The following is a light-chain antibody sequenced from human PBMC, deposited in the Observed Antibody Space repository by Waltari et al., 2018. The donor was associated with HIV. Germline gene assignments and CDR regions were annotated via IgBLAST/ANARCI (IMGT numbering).Light chain of an antibody. J-gene: IGLJ1*01. CDR3: SSYSRTSTFV. CDR2: DVI. Sequence: QSALTQPASVSGSPGQSITISCTGTRSDIGDYDFVAWYQQHPGKAPKLMLYDVIQRPSGVSFLFSGSKSGNTASLTISGLQAEDEADYYCSSYSRTSTFVFGTVTKVTVL. V-gene: IGLV2-14*03. CDR1: RSDIGDYDF.